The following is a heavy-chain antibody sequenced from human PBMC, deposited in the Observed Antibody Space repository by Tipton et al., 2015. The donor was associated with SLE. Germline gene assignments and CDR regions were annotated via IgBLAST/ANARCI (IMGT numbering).Heavy chain of an antibody. Sequence: TLSLTCTVSGGSISSSSYYLGWIRQPPGKGLEWIGSIYYSGSTYYNPSLRSRVTISVDRSKNQFSLKLSSVTAADTAVYYCARGGPHDAFDIWGQGTMVTVSS. CDR3: ARGGPHDAFDI. CDR1: GGSISSSSYY. CDR2: IYYSGST. V-gene: IGHV4-39*07. J-gene: IGHJ3*02.